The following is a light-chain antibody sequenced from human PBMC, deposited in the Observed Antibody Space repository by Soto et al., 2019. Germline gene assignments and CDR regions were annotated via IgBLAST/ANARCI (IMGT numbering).Light chain of an antibody. CDR1: SSDIGGYNY. Sequence: QSALTQPASVSGSPGQSITISCTGTSSDIGGYNYVSWYQQHPGKAPKLLLYEVNSRPSGVSNRFSGSKSGNTASLTISGLQAADEADYYCTSFTSSISLVVFGGGTQLTVL. CDR2: EVN. J-gene: IGLJ2*01. V-gene: IGLV2-14*01. CDR3: TSFTSSISLVV.